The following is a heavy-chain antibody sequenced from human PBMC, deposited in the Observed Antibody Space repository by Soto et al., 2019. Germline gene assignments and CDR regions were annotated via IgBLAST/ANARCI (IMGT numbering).Heavy chain of an antibody. D-gene: IGHD2-2*01. CDR3: ARREIIGPPASNTKYGMDV. Sequence: ASVKVSCKASGGTLSSFINYPINWVRQAPGQGLEWMGGIVPNVGTVNYAQKVQGRVTMTTDTSMSTAYMELRSLRSDDTAVYYCARREIIGPPASNTKYGMDVWGQGTTVTVSS. V-gene: IGHV1-69*05. CDR2: IVPNVGTV. J-gene: IGHJ6*02. CDR1: GGTLSSFINYP.